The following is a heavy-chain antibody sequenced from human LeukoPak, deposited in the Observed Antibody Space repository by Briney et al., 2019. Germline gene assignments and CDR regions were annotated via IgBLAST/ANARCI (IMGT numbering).Heavy chain of an antibody. J-gene: IGHJ4*02. CDR1: GGSISSGGYY. Sequence: SQTLSLTCTVSGGSISSGGYYWSWIRQHPGTGLEWIGYIYYSGSTYYNPSLKSRVTISVDTSKNQFSPKLSSVTAADTAVYYCARDSGERFWEIWGQGTLVTVSS. CDR2: IYYSGST. D-gene: IGHD3-3*01. CDR3: ARDSGERFWEI. V-gene: IGHV4-31*03.